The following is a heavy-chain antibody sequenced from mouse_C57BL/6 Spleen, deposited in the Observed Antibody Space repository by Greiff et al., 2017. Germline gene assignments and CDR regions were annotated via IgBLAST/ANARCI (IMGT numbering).Heavy chain of an antibody. D-gene: IGHD2-3*01. CDR1: GYTFTSYW. CDR3: AREAYDGYYYYAMDY. V-gene: IGHV1-61*01. CDR2: IYPSDSET. J-gene: IGHJ4*01. Sequence: QLQQPGAELVRPGSSVKLSCKASGYTFTSYWMDWVKQRPGQGLEWIGNIYPSDSETHYNQKFKDKATLTVDKSSSTAYMQLSSLTSEDSAVYYCAREAYDGYYYYAMDYWGQGTSVTVSS.